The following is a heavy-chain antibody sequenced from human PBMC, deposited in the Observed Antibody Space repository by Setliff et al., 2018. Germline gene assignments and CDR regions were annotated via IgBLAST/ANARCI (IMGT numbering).Heavy chain of an antibody. CDR3: ARAPSVELVTIRTNSWFTY. CDR1: GGTFSSYA. D-gene: IGHD5-18*01. J-gene: IGHJ4*02. V-gene: IGHV1-18*01. Sequence: ASVKVSCKASGGTFSSYAISWVRQAPGQGLEWVGWISVYNGDTNYAQKFQGRVTLTTDTSTSTAYMELRSLTSDDSAFYYCARAPSVELVTIRTNSWFTYWGQGTQVTVSS. CDR2: ISVYNGDT.